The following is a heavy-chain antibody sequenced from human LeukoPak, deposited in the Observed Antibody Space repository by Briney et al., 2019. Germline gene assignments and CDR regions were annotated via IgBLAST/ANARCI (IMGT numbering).Heavy chain of an antibody. D-gene: IGHD2-2*01. CDR2: VHHSGNR. CDR3: ARNGCSSSTCKTE. J-gene: IGHJ4*02. V-gene: IGHV4-30-2*01. CDR1: GVSITGDEDF. Sequence: SQTLSLTCSVSGVSITGDEDFWTWIRQPPGKGLELIGYVHHSGNRYYDSSLGSRLTISVDRSKNQFSLKLSSVTGADTAVYYCARNGCSSSTCKTEWGQGTLVIVSS.